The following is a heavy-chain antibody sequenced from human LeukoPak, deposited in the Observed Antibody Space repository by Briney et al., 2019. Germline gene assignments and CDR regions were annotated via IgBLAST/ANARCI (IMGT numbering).Heavy chain of an antibody. V-gene: IGHV5-51*01. CDR1: GYSFTSYW. D-gene: IGHD6-19*01. J-gene: IGHJ4*02. Sequence: GESLKISCKGSGYSFTSYWIGWVRQMPGKGLEWMGIIYPGDSGTRYSPSFQGQVTISADKSISTAYLQWSSLKASDTAMYYCARRPQWLGGHFDYWGQGTLVTVSS. CDR3: ARRPQWLGGHFDY. CDR2: IYPGDSGT.